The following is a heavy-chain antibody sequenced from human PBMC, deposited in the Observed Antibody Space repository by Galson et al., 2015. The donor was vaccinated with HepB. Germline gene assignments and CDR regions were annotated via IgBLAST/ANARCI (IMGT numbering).Heavy chain of an antibody. CDR3: ARMGIVILTGYYNTHDDY. V-gene: IGHV1-2*06. D-gene: IGHD3-9*01. J-gene: IGHJ4*02. CDR2: INPNSGGT. CDR1: GYTFTGYY. Sequence: SVKVSCKASGYTFTGYYMHWVRQAPGQGLEWMGRINPNSGGTNYAQKFQGRVTMTKDTSISTAYMELSRLRSDDTAVYYCARMGIVILTGYYNTHDDYWGQGTLVTVSS.